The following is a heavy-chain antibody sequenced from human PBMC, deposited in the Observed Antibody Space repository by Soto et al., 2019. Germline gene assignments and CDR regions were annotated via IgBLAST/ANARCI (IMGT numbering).Heavy chain of an antibody. CDR2: ISSGSSYI. CDR3: ARDFGSYLDY. CDR1: GFTFSSYS. Sequence: EVQLVESGGGLVKPGGSLTLSCAASGFTFSSYSMNWVRQAPGKGLEWVSSISSGSSYIYYADSVKGRFTISRDNAKNSLYLQMNSLRAEDTAVYYCARDFGSYLDYWGQGTLVTVSS. V-gene: IGHV3-21*01. J-gene: IGHJ4*02. D-gene: IGHD3-10*01.